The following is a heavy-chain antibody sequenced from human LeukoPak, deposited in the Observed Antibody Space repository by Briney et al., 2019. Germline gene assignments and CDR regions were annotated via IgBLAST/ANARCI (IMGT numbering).Heavy chain of an antibody. J-gene: IGHJ6*02. Sequence: GGPLQISCQGSGSSFTTYWIGWGRRMPGRGLEGMGIIYPGDSGTRYSPSFQGQVTNSADKSISTAFLQWSSLKASDTAMYYCARHEGAYQYYAMDVWGQGTTVTVSS. CDR2: IYPGDSGT. CDR3: ARHEGAYQYYAMDV. V-gene: IGHV5-51*01. CDR1: GSSFTTYW.